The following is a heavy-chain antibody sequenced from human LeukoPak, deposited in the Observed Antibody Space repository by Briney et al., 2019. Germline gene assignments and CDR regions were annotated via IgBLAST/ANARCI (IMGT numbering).Heavy chain of an antibody. CDR2: IKQDGNEI. D-gene: IGHD4-17*01. Sequence: GGSLRLSCAASGFTFSNYWMSWVRQAPGKGLEWVAIIKQDGNEIYYVDSMKGRFTISRDNAKNSLYLQMNSLRAEDTAVYYCARAGGDYGPYYYYGMDVWGQGTTVTVSS. V-gene: IGHV3-7*03. CDR3: ARAGGDYGPYYYYGMDV. J-gene: IGHJ6*02. CDR1: GFTFSNYW.